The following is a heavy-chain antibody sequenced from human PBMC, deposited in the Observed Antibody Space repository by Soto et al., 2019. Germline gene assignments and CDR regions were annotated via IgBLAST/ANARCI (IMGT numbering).Heavy chain of an antibody. V-gene: IGHV3-11*01. Sequence: GGALRVSCADSGFTFNNYYMSWIRQAPKKELEWVSYITSSGSTVYYADSVKGRFTISRDNSKNTLYLQMNSLRAEDTAVYYCAKDMSLIGGVVPYGMDVWGQGTTVTGSS. CDR3: AKDMSLIGGVVPYGMDV. CDR1: GFTFNNYY. CDR2: ITSSGSTV. D-gene: IGHD3-3*01. J-gene: IGHJ6*01.